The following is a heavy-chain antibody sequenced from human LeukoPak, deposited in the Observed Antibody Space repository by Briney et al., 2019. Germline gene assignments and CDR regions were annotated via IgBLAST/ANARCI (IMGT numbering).Heavy chain of an antibody. CDR1: GFPFSDYS. Sequence: GGSLRLSCTASGFPFSDYSRNWVRQAPGKGLEWISYIGISSGNTKYADSVKGRFTISADNARNSLYLQMNRLRVEDTAVYYCARDHNYAFDNWGQGTLVSVSS. J-gene: IGHJ4*02. CDR3: ARDHNYAFDN. V-gene: IGHV3-48*04. CDR2: IGISSGNT. D-gene: IGHD1-1*01.